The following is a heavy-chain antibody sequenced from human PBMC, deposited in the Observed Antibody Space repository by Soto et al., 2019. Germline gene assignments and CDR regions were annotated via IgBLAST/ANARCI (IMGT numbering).Heavy chain of an antibody. CDR3: ARAPSIAVPSPLGY. CDR1: GGTFSSYT. V-gene: IGHV1-69*08. CDR2: IIPILGRT. D-gene: IGHD6-6*01. Sequence: QVQLVQSGAEVKKPGSSVKVSCTTSGGTFSSYTLTWVRQAPGQGLEWMGGIIPILGRTNYAQDFQGRVTITADKSTSTAYLELSRLRSEDTAVNYCARAPSIAVPSPLGYWGQGPLVTVSS. J-gene: IGHJ4*02.